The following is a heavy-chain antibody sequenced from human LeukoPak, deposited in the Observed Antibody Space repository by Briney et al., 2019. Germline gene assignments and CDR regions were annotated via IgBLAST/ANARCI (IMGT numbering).Heavy chain of an antibody. CDR1: GFSFSRYW. CDR3: ARHGNDNLEC. V-gene: IGHV3-7*01. CDR2: MNEDGGKK. Sequence: GSLRLSCATSGFSFSRYWMSWVRQAPGRGLEWVANMNEDGGKKFYGDSVKGRFTISRDNAKNSLYLQMNSLRAEDTALYYCARHGNDNLECWGQGTLVTVSS. D-gene: IGHD5-12*01. J-gene: IGHJ4*02.